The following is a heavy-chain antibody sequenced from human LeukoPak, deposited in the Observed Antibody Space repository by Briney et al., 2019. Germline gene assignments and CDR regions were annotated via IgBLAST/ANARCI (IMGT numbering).Heavy chain of an antibody. CDR1: GGSVSSGSYY. V-gene: IGHV4-61*01. D-gene: IGHD5-18*01. J-gene: IGHJ4*02. CDR3: AREAMYSYGNNFDY. CDR2: IYYSGNT. Sequence: SETLSLTCTVSGGSVSSGSYYWSWIRQPPGKGLEWIGYIYYSGNTNYDPSLKSRVTISVDTSKNQFSLKLSSVTAADTAVYHCAREAMYSYGNNFDYWGQGTLVTVSS.